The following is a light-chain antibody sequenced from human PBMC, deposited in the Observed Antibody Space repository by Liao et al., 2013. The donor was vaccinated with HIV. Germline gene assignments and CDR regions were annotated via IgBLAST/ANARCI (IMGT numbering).Light chain of an antibody. J-gene: IGLJ3*02. V-gene: IGLV3-25*03. CDR2: KDS. CDR1: KIGSKS. Sequence: SFVLTQPPSVSVAPGGTARITCGGNKIGSKSVHWYQQKPGQAPVLLIYKDSERPSGIPERFSGSSSGTTVTLTISGVQAEDEADYYCQSADSSGTCPVFGGGTKLTVL. CDR3: QSADSSGTCPV.